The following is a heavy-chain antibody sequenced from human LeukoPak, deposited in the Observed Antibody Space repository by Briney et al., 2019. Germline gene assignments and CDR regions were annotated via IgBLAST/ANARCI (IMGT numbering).Heavy chain of an antibody. D-gene: IGHD3-3*01. Sequence: GGSLRLSCAASGFTFSDFHMSWIPQAPGKGLEWISYISDTGITIYYSASVKGRFTISRDNTNSSLYLQINSLSTEDAAVYYCARGLHYDLWSGYYSTFDYWGLGSQVTVSS. CDR3: ARGLHYDLWSGYYSTFDY. V-gene: IGHV3-11*01. J-gene: IGHJ4*02. CDR1: GFTFSDFH. CDR2: ISDTGITI.